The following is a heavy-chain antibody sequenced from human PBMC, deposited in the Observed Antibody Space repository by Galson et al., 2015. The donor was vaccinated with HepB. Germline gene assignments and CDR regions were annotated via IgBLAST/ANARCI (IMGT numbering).Heavy chain of an antibody. V-gene: IGHV1-46*01. CDR1: GYTFTSFY. Sequence: SVKVSCKASGYTFTSFYMHWVRQAPGQGPEWMGIINPDGGSANYAQKFQGRVTMTRDTSTNTVYMELSSLRSEDTAVYYCARDQNTATLRGDSMDVWGQGTTVTVSS. J-gene: IGHJ6*02. CDR3: ARDQNTATLRGDSMDV. CDR2: INPDGGSA. D-gene: IGHD5-18*01.